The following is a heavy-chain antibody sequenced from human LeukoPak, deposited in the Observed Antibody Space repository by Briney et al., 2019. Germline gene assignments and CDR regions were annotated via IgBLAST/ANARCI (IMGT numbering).Heavy chain of an antibody. D-gene: IGHD2-21*02. V-gene: IGHV1-3*01. Sequence: ASVKVSCKAFGYTFTSYAMHWVRQAPGQRLEWMGWINAGNGNTKYSQKFQGRVTITRDTSASTAYMELSSLRSEDTAVYYCTFVVVTAIVAFDIWGQGTMVTVSS. CDR2: INAGNGNT. CDR1: GYTFTSYA. J-gene: IGHJ3*02. CDR3: TFVVVTAIVAFDI.